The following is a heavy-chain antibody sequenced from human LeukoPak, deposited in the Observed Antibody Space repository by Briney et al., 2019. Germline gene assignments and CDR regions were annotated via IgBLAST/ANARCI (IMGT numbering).Heavy chain of an antibody. J-gene: IGHJ4*02. Sequence: GGSLRLSCTASGFIFSNFAMSWVRQAPGKGLEWVSVISGNGGSTYYADFVKGRFTISRDNSRNTLFLQLNGLRDEDTAVYFCASESAGGFDYWGQGTLVTVSS. CDR2: ISGNGGST. CDR3: ASESAGGFDY. D-gene: IGHD1-26*01. V-gene: IGHV3-23*01. CDR1: GFIFSNFA.